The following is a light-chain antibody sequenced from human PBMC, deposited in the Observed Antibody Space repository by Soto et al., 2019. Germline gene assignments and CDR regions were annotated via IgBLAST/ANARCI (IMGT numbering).Light chain of an antibody. Sequence: QSVVTQPASVSGSPGQSITISCTGTSSDVGGYNYVSWYQQHPGKAPKLVIYDVSNRPSGVSNRFSGSKSGNTASLTISGLRAEDDADYYCSSFASSNTVIFGGGTKLTVL. CDR3: SSFASSNTVI. J-gene: IGLJ2*01. V-gene: IGLV2-14*01. CDR2: DVS. CDR1: SSDVGGYNY.